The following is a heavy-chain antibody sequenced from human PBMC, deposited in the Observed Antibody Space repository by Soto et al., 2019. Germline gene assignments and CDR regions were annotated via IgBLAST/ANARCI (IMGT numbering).Heavy chain of an antibody. Sequence: QVQLVQSGAEVKKPGASVKVSCKASGYTFTTHGISWVRQAPGQGLEWMGWVSGDNGHTNYAPSLQGRVTMTTDTFTNTSYMELMSMRSDDTSVYYSPRTLGYCRSGPCYLEWFAPWGQGTLVTVSS. V-gene: IGHV1-18*01. CDR2: VSGDNGHT. J-gene: IGHJ5*02. D-gene: IGHD2-2*01. CDR3: PRTLGYCRSGPCYLEWFAP. CDR1: GYTFTTHG.